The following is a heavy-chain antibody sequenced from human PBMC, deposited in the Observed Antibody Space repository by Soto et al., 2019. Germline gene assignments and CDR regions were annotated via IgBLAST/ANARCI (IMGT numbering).Heavy chain of an antibody. D-gene: IGHD3-10*01. CDR2: ISAYNGNT. J-gene: IGHJ4*02. Sequence: GASVKVSCKASGYTFTNYGVSWVRQAPGQGLEWMGWISAYNGNTNYAQKLQGRVTMTTDTSTSTAYMELRSLRSDDTAVYYCARANKRRSHSDYYGSGSYYWGQGTLVTVSS. CDR1: GYTFTNYG. CDR3: ARANKRRSHSDYYGSGSYY. V-gene: IGHV1-18*01.